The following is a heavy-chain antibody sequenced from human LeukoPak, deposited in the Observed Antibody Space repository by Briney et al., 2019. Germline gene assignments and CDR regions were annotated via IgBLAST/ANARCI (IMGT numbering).Heavy chain of an antibody. CDR1: GFTFSSFA. Sequence: QPGGSLRLSCAASGFTFSSFAMSWVRQAPGKGLEWVSVIYSGGSTYYSDSVKGRFTISRDNSKNTLYLQLNNLRAEDTAVYYCARASIAAAGYYFDYWGQGTLVTVSS. CDR3: ARASIAAAGYYFDY. D-gene: IGHD6-13*01. V-gene: IGHV3-53*01. CDR2: IYSGGST. J-gene: IGHJ4*02.